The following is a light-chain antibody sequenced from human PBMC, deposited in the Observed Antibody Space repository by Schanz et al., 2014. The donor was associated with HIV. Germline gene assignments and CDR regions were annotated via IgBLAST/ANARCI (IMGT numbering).Light chain of an antibody. J-gene: IGKJ2*01. CDR1: QSISSY. V-gene: IGKV1-39*01. Sequence: DIQMTQSPSSLSASVGDRVTITCRASQSISSYLNWYQQKPGKAPKLLIYAASSLQSGVPSRFSGSGSGTEFTLTISSLQPDDLASYHCQQYNGLSPITFGQGTKLEIK. CDR3: QQYNGLSPIT. CDR2: AAS.